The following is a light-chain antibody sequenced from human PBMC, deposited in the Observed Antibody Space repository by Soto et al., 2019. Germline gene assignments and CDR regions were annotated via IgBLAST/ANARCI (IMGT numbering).Light chain of an antibody. V-gene: IGKV1-8*01. CDR3: RQYYSYPWT. CDR1: QGISSY. J-gene: IGKJ1*01. CDR2: AAS. Sequence: AIRMTQSPSSLSASTGDRVTITCRASQGISSYLAWYQQKPGKAPKLLIYAASTLQSGVPSRFSGSGSGTDFTLTIGCLQSEDFATYYCRQYYSYPWTVGQGTKVEIK.